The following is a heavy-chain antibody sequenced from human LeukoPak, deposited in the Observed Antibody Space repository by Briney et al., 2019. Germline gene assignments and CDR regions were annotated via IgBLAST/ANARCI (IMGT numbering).Heavy chain of an antibody. CDR1: GGSISSYY. D-gene: IGHD3-3*01. CDR3: ARSFAGGSGYSYFDY. CDR2: IYYSGSN. V-gene: IGHV4-59*08. J-gene: IGHJ4*02. Sequence: PSETLSLTCTVSGGSISSYYWSWLRQPPGKGLEWIVYIYYSGSNTYNPSPESRVPISLATSKNQFSLKLSYVTAAETAVYYCARSFAGGSGYSYFDYWGQGILVTVSS.